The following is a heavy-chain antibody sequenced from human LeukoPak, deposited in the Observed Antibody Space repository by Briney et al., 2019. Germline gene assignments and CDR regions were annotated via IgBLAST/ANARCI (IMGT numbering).Heavy chain of an antibody. CDR2: ISGSDGST. Sequence: GGSLRLSCAASGFTFSSYAMSWVRQAPGKGLEWVSAISGSDGSTYYADSVKGRFTISRDNSKNTLYLQMNSLRAEDTAVYYCAKGSKYYYDSSGYPYYFDYWGQGTLVTVSS. D-gene: IGHD3-22*01. CDR3: AKGSKYYYDSSGYPYYFDY. V-gene: IGHV3-23*01. J-gene: IGHJ4*02. CDR1: GFTFSSYA.